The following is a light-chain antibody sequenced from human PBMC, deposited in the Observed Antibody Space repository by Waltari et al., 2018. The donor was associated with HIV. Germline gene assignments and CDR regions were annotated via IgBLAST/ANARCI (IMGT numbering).Light chain of an antibody. CDR1: QSVSSN. CDR3: QQFNNWPYT. V-gene: IGKV3-15*01. J-gene: IGKJ2*01. CDR2: GAS. Sequence: EIVMTQSPATLSVSQGERATLSCRASQSVSSNLAWYQQKPGQAPRHLIYGASTRATGIPARFGGSGSGTEFTLTISSLQSEDFAVYYCQQFNNWPYTFGQGTKLEIK.